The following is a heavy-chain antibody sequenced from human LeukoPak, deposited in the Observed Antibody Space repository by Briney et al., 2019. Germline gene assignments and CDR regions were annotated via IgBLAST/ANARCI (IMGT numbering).Heavy chain of an antibody. V-gene: IGHV3-11*01. CDR1: GFPFSTYY. Sequence: KPGGSLRLSCAASGFPFSTYYMNWVHQAPGKGLEWLSYINIGGTNTHYADSVKGRFTISRDNAKKSLYLEMNNLRAEDTAVYYCATDGAGFDTWGQGVLVTVSS. J-gene: IGHJ5*02. CDR3: ATDGAGFDT. CDR2: INIGGTNT.